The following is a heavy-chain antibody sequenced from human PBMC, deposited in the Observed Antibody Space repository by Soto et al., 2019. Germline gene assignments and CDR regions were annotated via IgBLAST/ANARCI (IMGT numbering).Heavy chain of an antibody. J-gene: IGHJ6*02. Sequence: SETLSLSCTVSGGSISSSSYYWGWIRQPPGKGLEWIGSIYYSGSTYYNPSLKSRVTISVDTSKNQFSLKLSSVTAADTAVYYCARVFGYSSSWYDNYYGMDVWVHGTTVT. CDR1: GGSISSSSYY. D-gene: IGHD6-13*01. V-gene: IGHV4-39*01. CDR3: ARVFGYSSSWYDNYYGMDV. CDR2: IYYSGST.